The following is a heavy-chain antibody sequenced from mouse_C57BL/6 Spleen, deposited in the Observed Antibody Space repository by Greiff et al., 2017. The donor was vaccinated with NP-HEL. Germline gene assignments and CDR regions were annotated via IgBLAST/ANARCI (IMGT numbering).Heavy chain of an antibody. Sequence: EVKLMESGPGLVKPSQSLSLTCSVTGYSITSGYYWNWIRQFPGNKLEWMGYISYDGSNNYNPSLKNRISITRDTSKNQFFLKLNSVTTEDTATYYCVRGYFDYWGQGTTLTVSS. CDR3: VRGYFDY. V-gene: IGHV3-6*01. CDR2: ISYDGSN. CDR1: GYSITSGYY. D-gene: IGHD1-1*01. J-gene: IGHJ2*01.